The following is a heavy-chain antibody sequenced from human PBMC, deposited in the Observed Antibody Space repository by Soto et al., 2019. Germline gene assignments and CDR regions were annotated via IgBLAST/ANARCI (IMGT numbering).Heavy chain of an antibody. CDR1: GGTFSSYA. J-gene: IGHJ4*02. V-gene: IGHV1-69*04. Sequence: QVQVVQSGAEVKKPGSSVKVSCKAYGGTFSSYAITWVRQAPGQGLEWLRRIIPIFGVTNYAQKFQDRLTMSADRPTTTAYMELSSLTSADTAVYYCVRDWESTTQTWGFGDSWGQGTLVTVSS. CDR3: VRDWESTTQTWGFGDS. D-gene: IGHD3-10*01. CDR2: IIPIFGVT.